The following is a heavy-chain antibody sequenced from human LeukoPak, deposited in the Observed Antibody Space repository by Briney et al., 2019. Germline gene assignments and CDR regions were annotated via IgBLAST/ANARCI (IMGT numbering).Heavy chain of an antibody. CDR1: GGTFSSYA. D-gene: IGHD4-17*01. V-gene: IGHV1-69*13. CDR2: IIPIFGTA. J-gene: IGHJ6*04. Sequence: SVKVSCKASGGTFSSYAISWVRQAPGQGLEWMGGIIPIFGTANYAQKFQGRVTITADESTSTAYMELSSLRSEDTAVYYCARAPYYGDYDLNYGMDVWGKGTTVTVSS. CDR3: ARAPYYGDYDLNYGMDV.